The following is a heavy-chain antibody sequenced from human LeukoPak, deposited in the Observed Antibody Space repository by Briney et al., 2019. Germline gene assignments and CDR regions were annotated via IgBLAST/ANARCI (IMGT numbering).Heavy chain of an antibody. CDR2: MNPNSGNT. J-gene: IGHJ6*03. D-gene: IGHD6-6*01. CDR3: ARKRSPYSSLPGSYYYYMDV. CDR1: GYTFTSYD. V-gene: IGHV1-8*03. Sequence: ASVKVSCKASGYTFTSYDINWVRQATGQGLEWMGWMNPNSGNTGYAQKFQGRVTITTDTSTSTAYMELRSLRSDDTAVYYCARKRSPYSSLPGSYYYYMDVWGKGTTVTVSS.